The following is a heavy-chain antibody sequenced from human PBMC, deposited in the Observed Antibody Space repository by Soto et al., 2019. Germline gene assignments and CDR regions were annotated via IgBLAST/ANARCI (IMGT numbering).Heavy chain of an antibody. J-gene: IGHJ6*02. Sequence: QVQLVQSGAEVKKPGSSVKVSCKASGGTFSSYAISWVRQAPGQGLEWMGGIIPIFGTANYAQKFQGRVTITADESTSTAYMELSSRRSEDTAVYYCSTVVTPSYSYGMDVWGQGTTVTVSS. D-gene: IGHD2-21*02. CDR3: STVVTPSYSYGMDV. CDR1: GGTFSSYA. V-gene: IGHV1-69*01. CDR2: IIPIFGTA.